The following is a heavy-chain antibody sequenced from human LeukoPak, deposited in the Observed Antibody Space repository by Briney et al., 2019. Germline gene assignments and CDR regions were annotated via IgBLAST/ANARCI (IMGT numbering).Heavy chain of an antibody. V-gene: IGHV3-23*01. J-gene: IGHJ4*02. CDR2: ISGSGDTT. Sequence: GGSLRLSCAASGFTFSSFAMTRVRQAPGKGLEWVSVISGSGDTTYYADSVKGRLTISRDNSKSTLYLQMNSLRAEDTAVYYCAREGLIFDYWGQGTLVTVSS. CDR1: GFTFSSFA. CDR3: AREGLIFDY.